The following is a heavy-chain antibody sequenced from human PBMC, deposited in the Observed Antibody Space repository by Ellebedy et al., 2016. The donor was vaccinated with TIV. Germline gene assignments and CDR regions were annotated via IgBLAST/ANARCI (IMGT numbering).Heavy chain of an antibody. CDR1: GGSSTGYY. V-gene: IGHV4-34*01. J-gene: IGHJ4*01. D-gene: IGHD6-19*01. CDR3: AEGRSGWYYFDY. Sequence: SETLSLTCGVYGGSSTGYYYSWIRQLLGKGLEWTGEINQSGSATYNPSLKGRVTISADMSKNQFSLRLTSVTAADTAVYYCAEGRSGWYYFDYWGHGTLVTVSS. CDR2: INQSGSA.